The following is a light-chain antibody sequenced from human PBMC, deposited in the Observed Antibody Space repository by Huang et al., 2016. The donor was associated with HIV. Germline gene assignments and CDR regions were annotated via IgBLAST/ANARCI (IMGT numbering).Light chain of an antibody. CDR3: QQSYGRQPT. V-gene: IGKV4-1*01. J-gene: IGKJ1*01. CDR1: QSLLNQSEGKNF. Sequence: IVMTQSPQSLAVSLGARATITCKSSQSLLNQSEGKNFLAWYQQKPGQSPKLLMYWASARESGVPARFSGRGSGTNFTLTINNVQPEDVATYFCQQSYGRQPTFGQGTKV. CDR2: WAS.